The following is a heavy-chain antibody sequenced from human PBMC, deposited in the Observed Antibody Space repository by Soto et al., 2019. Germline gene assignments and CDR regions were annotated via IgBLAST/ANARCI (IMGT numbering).Heavy chain of an antibody. CDR2: VLGGGSNT. CDR1: GFAFSSYT. Sequence: PGGSLRLSCAASGFAFSSYTMTWVRQAPGKGLEWVSAVLGGGSNTYYADSVMGRFTISRDNSKDTLYLQMNSLRVEDTALYYCEKSGLGAGSYYYMDVWGEGTTVTVSS. D-gene: IGHD3-10*01. CDR3: EKSGLGAGSYYYMDV. V-gene: IGHV3-23*01. J-gene: IGHJ6*03.